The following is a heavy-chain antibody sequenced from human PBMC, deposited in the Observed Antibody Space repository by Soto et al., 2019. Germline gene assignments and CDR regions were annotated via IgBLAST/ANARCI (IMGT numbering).Heavy chain of an antibody. J-gene: IGHJ4*02. Sequence: SSSSSYTNYADSVKGRFTISRDNAKNSLYLQMNSLRAEDTAVYYCASSAVPAAISNFDYWGQGTLVTVSS. D-gene: IGHD2-2*01. V-gene: IGHV3-11*06. CDR2: SSSSSYT. CDR3: ASSAVPAAISNFDY.